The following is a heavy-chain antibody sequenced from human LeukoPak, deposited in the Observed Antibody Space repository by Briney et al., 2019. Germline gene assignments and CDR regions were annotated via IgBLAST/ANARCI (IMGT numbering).Heavy chain of an antibody. Sequence: ASVKVSCKASGYTFTSYGISWVRQAPGQGLEWMGWISAYNGNTNYAQKLQGRVTMTTETSTSTAYMELRSLRSDDTAVYYCARDLGYCSSTSCYELGAFDIWGQGTMVTVSS. CDR2: ISAYNGNT. V-gene: IGHV1-18*01. J-gene: IGHJ3*02. D-gene: IGHD2-2*01. CDR1: GYTFTSYG. CDR3: ARDLGYCSSTSCYELGAFDI.